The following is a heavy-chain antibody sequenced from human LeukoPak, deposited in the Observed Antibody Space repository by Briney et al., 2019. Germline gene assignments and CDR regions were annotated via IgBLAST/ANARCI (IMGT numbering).Heavy chain of an antibody. CDR2: IKNDGSDK. D-gene: IGHD5-12*01. CDR1: GFSSSAAW. Sequence: QPGGSLRLSCEASGFSSSAAWMTWVRQAPGKGLEWVATIKNDGSDKYYVDSVKGRFTLSRDNAKNSVYLQMNSLRVEDTAVYYCVNLGYSDGGQGTLVTVSS. J-gene: IGHJ4*02. CDR3: VNLGYSD. V-gene: IGHV3-7*01.